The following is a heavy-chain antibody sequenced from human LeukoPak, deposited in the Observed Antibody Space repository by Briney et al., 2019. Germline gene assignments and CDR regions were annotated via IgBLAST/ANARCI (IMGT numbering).Heavy chain of an antibody. CDR3: ARVQLERSGEPFDY. J-gene: IGHJ4*02. D-gene: IGHD1-1*01. CDR2: ISSYNGNT. CDR1: GYTFSSDG. V-gene: IGHV1-18*01. Sequence: GSVKVSCNASGYTFSSDGISWVRQAPGQGLEWMGWISSYNGNTKYAEKLQGRGTMTTDTSTSTAYMELRSLRSDDTAVYYCARVQLERSGEPFDYWGQGTLVTVSS.